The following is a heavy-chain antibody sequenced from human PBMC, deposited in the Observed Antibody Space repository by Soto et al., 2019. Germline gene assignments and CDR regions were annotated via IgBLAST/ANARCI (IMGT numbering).Heavy chain of an antibody. V-gene: IGHV4-4*02. CDR3: ARGGYGSGSYVY. J-gene: IGHJ4*02. D-gene: IGHD3-10*01. CDR1: GDSISSGNW. Sequence: QVQLQESGPGLVKPSGTLSLTCAVSGDSISSGNWWSWVRQPPEKGLEWIGEIYHSGSTNYNPSLKIRATISVAKSKNEFSLQLSSVTAADTAVYYCARGGYGSGSYVYWGQGTLVTVSS. CDR2: IYHSGST.